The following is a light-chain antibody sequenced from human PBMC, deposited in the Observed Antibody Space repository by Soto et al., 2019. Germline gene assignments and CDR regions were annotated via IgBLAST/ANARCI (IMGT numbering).Light chain of an antibody. CDR3: SSYTRSSPYV. V-gene: IGLV2-14*01. CDR2: EVS. Sequence: QSVLTQPASVSGSPGQSITISCTGTSSDVGGYNYVSWYQQHPGKAPKLMIYEVSNRPSGVSNRFSGSKSGNTASLTISGLQAEDEADYYCSSYTRSSPYVFGTGTQVTVL. CDR1: SSDVGGYNY. J-gene: IGLJ1*01.